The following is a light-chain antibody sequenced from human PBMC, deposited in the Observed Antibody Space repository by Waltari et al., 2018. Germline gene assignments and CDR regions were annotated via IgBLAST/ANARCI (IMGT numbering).Light chain of an antibody. Sequence: DIQMTQSPSTLSASVGDKVTITCRASQTVTNWLAWYQLKPGMAPKLLIFDASTLKSGVPSRFSGSGSETEFTLTISSLQPDDFATYFCQHYNTLSVSFDQGTKVEVK. CDR3: QHYNTLSVS. V-gene: IGKV1-5*03. J-gene: IGKJ1*01. CDR2: DAS. CDR1: QTVTNW.